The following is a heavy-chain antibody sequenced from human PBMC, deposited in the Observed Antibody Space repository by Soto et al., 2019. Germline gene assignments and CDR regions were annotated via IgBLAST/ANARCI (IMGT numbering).Heavy chain of an antibody. Sequence: SETLSLTCAVYGGSFSGYYWSWIRQPPGKGLEWIGEINHSGSTNYNPSLKSRVTISVDTSKNQFSLKLSSVTAADTAVYYCARFHWVTNNWFDPWGQGTLVTVSS. V-gene: IGHV4-34*01. CDR1: GGSFSGYY. CDR2: INHSGST. D-gene: IGHD4-17*01. CDR3: ARFHWVTNNWFDP. J-gene: IGHJ5*02.